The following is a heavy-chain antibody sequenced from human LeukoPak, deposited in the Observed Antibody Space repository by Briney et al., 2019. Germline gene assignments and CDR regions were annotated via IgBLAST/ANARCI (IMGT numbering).Heavy chain of an antibody. CDR2: ISAYNGNT. V-gene: IGHV1-18*01. CDR1: GYTFTSYG. J-gene: IGHJ4*02. D-gene: IGHD6-19*01. CDR3: AREGYSSGWYDFDY. Sequence: ASVKASCKASGYTFTSYGISWVRQAPGQGLEWMGWISAYNGNTNYAQKLQGRVTMTTDTSTSTAYMELRSLRSDDTAVYYCAREGYSSGWYDFDYWGQGTLVTVSS.